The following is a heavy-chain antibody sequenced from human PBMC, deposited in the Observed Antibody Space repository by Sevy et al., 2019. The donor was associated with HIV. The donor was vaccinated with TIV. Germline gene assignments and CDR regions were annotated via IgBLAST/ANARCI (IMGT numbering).Heavy chain of an antibody. CDR3: ASTVGATVAFDI. Sequence: GGSLRLSCAASGFTFSSYWMSWVRQAPGKGLEWVANIKQDGSEKYYVDSVKGRFTISRDNAKNSLYLQRNSLGAEDTAVYYCASTVGATVAFDIWGQGTMVTVSS. D-gene: IGHD1-26*01. CDR1: GFTFSSYW. J-gene: IGHJ3*02. V-gene: IGHV3-7*01. CDR2: IKQDGSEK.